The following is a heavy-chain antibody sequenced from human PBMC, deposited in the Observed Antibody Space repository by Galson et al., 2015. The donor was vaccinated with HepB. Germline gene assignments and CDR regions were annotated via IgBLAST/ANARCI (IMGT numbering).Heavy chain of an antibody. CDR1: GGSISSYY. CDR2: IYYSGST. D-gene: IGHD6-13*01. V-gene: IGHV4-59*08. CDR3: ARHGYSSSWYASEFGY. Sequence: ETLSLTCTVSGGSISSYYWSWIRQPPGKGLEWIGYIYYSGSTNYNPSLKSRVTISVDTSKNQFSLKLSSVTAADTAVYYCARHGYSSSWYASEFGYWGQGTLVTVSS. J-gene: IGHJ4*02.